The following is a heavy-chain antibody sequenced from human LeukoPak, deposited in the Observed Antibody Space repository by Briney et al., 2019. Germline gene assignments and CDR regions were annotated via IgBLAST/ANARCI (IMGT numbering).Heavy chain of an antibody. V-gene: IGHV4-34*01. CDR2: INHSGST. J-gene: IGHJ4*02. Sequence: SETLSLTCAVYGGSFSGYYWSWIRQAPGKGLEWIGEINHSGSTNYNPSLKSRVTISVDTSKNQFSLKLSSVTAADTAVYYCARRGRRYDFWSGYYLFDYWGQGTLVTVSS. CDR1: GGSFSGYY. D-gene: IGHD3-3*01. CDR3: ARRGRRYDFWSGYYLFDY.